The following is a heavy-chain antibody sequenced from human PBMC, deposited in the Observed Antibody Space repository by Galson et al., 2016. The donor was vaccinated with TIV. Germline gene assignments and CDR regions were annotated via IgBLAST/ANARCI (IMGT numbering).Heavy chain of an antibody. J-gene: IGHJ4*02. Sequence: SVKVSCKASGVIFSSNAFNWVRQAPGHGLEWVGGISPLFGTTNYAQRFQGRVTFTTDASKTTAYMELTSLTSEDTAVYYCARSDKYYVERAGFVYWGQGTLVTVSS. CDR2: ISPLFGTT. CDR3: ARSDKYYVERAGFVY. D-gene: IGHD3-16*01. V-gene: IGHV1-69*05. CDR1: GVIFSSNA.